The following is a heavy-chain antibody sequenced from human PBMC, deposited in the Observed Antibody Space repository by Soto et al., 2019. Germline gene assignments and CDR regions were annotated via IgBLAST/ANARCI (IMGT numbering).Heavy chain of an antibody. CDR2: ISYDGSNK. CDR3: AKEPSTTVTTFVFDY. V-gene: IGHV3-30*18. CDR1: GFTFSSYG. J-gene: IGHJ4*02. Sequence: QVQLVESGGGVVQPGRSLRLSCAASGFTFSSYGMHWVRQAPGKGLEWVAVISYDGSNKYYADSVKGRFTISRDNSKNTLYLQMNSLRAEDTAVYYCAKEPSTTVTTFVFDYWGQGTLVTVSS. D-gene: IGHD4-4*01.